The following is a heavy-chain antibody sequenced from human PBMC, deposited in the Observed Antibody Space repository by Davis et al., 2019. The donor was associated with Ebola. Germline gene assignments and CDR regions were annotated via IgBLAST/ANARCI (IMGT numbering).Heavy chain of an antibody. CDR3: TTRGRSSNWAYDY. Sequence: MPGGSLRLSCTVSGGSIGTTDFYWGWVRQPPGKGLEWIGSISYDGRTYASASLKSRVSMSVDMSRNQFSLKLNSVTAADTALYYCTTRGRSSNWAYDYWGQGTLVTVSS. CDR1: GGSIGTTDFY. D-gene: IGHD6-13*01. J-gene: IGHJ4*02. CDR2: ISYDGRT. V-gene: IGHV4-39*01.